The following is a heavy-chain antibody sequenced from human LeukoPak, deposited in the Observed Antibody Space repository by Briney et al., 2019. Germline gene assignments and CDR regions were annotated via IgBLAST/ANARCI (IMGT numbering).Heavy chain of an antibody. CDR1: TSR. V-gene: IGHV1-18*01. J-gene: IGHJ5*01. CDR2: IGTYGGDT. D-gene: IGHD3-22*01. CDR3: AGDLWNFYDDSGYNRDFDS. Sequence: ASVKVSCKATSRISCVRQAPGQGLEWMGWIGTYGGDTYYAQKFQGRITVTTDTSTSTVYMELRNLRSDDTAVYYCAGDLWNFYDDSGYNRDFDSWGQGTLVTVSS.